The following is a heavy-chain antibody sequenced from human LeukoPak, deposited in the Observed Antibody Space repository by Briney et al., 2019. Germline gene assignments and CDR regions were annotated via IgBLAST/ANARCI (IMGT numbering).Heavy chain of an antibody. D-gene: IGHD3-9*01. CDR1: GFTFSSSG. Sequence: GGSLRLSCAASGFTFSSSGMHWVRQAPGKGLEWVAFIRFDGSDIYYGDSVKGRFTISRDNSKNTLYLHLNSLRGEDTAVYYRAKDHATYDFLTGYPAYWGQGIPVIVSS. V-gene: IGHV3-30*02. CDR2: IRFDGSDI. J-gene: IGHJ4*02. CDR3: AKDHATYDFLTGYPAY.